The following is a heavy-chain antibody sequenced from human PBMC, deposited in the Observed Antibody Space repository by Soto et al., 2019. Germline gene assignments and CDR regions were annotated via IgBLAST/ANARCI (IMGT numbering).Heavy chain of an antibody. CDR2: IYYSGST. J-gene: IGHJ6*02. CDR3: AREGGNGSGSYVYYYGMDV. Sequence: ASETLSLPCTVSCGYTRSFDWSRITQPPGEGLEWIGYIYYSGSTNYNPSLKSRVTISVDTSKNQFSLKLSSVTAADTAVYYCAREGGNGSGSYVYYYGMDVWGQGTTVTVSS. V-gene: IGHV4-59*01. D-gene: IGHD3-10*01. CDR1: CGYTRSFD.